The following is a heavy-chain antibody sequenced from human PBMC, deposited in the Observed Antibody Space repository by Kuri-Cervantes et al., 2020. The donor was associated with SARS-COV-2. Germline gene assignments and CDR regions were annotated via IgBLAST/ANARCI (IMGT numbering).Heavy chain of an antibody. CDR1: GFTFSSYW. V-gene: IGHV3-7*01. CDR3: ARDDHDWGEGGAFDI. CDR2: IKQDGSEK. D-gene: IGHD7-27*01. Sequence: GGSLRLSCAASGFTFSSYWMSWVRQAPGKGLEWVANIKQDGSEKYYVDSVKGRFTISRDNAKNSLYLQMNSLRAEDTAVHYCARDDHDWGEGGAFDIRGQGTMVTVSS. J-gene: IGHJ3*02.